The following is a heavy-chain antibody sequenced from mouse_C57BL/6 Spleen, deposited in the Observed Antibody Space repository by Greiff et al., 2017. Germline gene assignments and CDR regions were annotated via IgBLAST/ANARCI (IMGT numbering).Heavy chain of an antibody. CDR3: ARDNGAWFAY. V-gene: IGHV5-4*01. J-gene: IGHJ3*01. CDR2: ISDGGSYT. CDR1: GFTFSSYA. Sequence: DVQLVESGGGLVKPGGSLKLSCAASGFTFSSYAMSWVRQTPEKRLEWVATISDGGSYTYYPDNVKGRFTISRDNAKNNLYLQMSHLKSEDTAMYYCARDNGAWFAYWGQGTLVTVSA.